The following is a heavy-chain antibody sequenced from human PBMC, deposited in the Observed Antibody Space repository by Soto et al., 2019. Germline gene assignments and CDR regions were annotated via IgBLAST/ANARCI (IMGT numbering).Heavy chain of an antibody. D-gene: IGHD1-7*01. CDR1: GYTFTSYY. CDR3: ARDQEKWELELLGPLGDP. CDR2: INPSGGST. Sequence: QAQLVQSGAEVKKPGASVKVSCKASGYTFTSYYMHWVRQAPGQGLEWMGIINPSGGSTSYAQKFQGRVTMTRDTSTSTVYMELSSLRSEDTAVYYCARDQEKWELELLGPLGDPWGQGTLVTVSS. J-gene: IGHJ5*02. V-gene: IGHV1-46*01.